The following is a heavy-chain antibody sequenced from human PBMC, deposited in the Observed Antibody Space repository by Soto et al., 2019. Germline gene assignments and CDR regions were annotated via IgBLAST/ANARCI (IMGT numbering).Heavy chain of an antibody. CDR1: GYTFTSYG. CDR2: ISAYNGNT. D-gene: IGHD6-13*01. CDR3: ARVSSSWRYYYYYGMDV. Sequence: ASVKVSCKASGYTFTSYGISWVRQAPGQGLEWMGWISAYNGNTNYAQKLQGRVTMTTDTSTSTAYMELRSLRSDDTAVYYCARVSSSWRYYYYYGMDVWGQGTTVTVSS. J-gene: IGHJ6*02. V-gene: IGHV1-18*01.